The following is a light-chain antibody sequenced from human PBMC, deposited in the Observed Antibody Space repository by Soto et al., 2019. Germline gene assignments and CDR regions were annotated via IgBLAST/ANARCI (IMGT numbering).Light chain of an antibody. CDR1: HSINTSF. CDR3: QQYDNLPLT. V-gene: IGKV3-20*01. Sequence: EIVLTQSPGTLSLSPGDRATLSCRASHSINTSFLAWFQQKPGQAPRLLIYAASTRATGIPDRFSGSASETDFTLTINSLQSEDFAVYFCQQYDNLPLTFGPGTKVDIK. CDR2: AAS. J-gene: IGKJ3*01.